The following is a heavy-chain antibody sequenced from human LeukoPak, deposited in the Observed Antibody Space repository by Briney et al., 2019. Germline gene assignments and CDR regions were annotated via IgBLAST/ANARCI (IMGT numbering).Heavy chain of an antibody. Sequence: GGSLRLSCAASGVPFSSYVMGWVRQAPGKGLEWVSVISDNIENTYYADSVKGRFTISRDNSKNTLYLQMNSLGAEDTAIYYCATLGFCISTSCSFVNWGQGTLVTVSS. CDR1: GVPFSSYV. D-gene: IGHD2-2*03. CDR2: ISDNIENT. V-gene: IGHV3-23*01. J-gene: IGHJ4*02. CDR3: ATLGFCISTSCSFVN.